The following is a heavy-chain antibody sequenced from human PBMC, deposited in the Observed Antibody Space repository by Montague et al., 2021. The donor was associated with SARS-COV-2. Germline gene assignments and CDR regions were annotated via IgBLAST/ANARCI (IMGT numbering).Heavy chain of an antibody. D-gene: IGHD3-3*01. Sequence: SETLSLTCTVSGGSISSYYWSWIRHPPGKGLEWIGDIYYSGSTNSNHSLNIRVTISVDTSKNQFSLRLSSVTAADTAVSYCASQIPAFWSGSAYWGKGTRVTVPS. CDR1: GGSISSYY. CDR2: IYYSGST. J-gene: IGHJ4*02. CDR3: ASQIPAFWSGSAY. V-gene: IGHV4-59*01.